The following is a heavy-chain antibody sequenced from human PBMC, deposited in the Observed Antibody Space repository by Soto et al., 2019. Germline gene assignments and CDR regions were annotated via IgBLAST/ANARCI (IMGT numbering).Heavy chain of an antibody. CDR2: ISESGRRS. J-gene: IGHJ4*02. CDR3: AEDSRSEQGLGAFDF. V-gene: IGHV3-23*01. CDR1: GFTFSSYA. Sequence: EVQLLESGGGLVQPGGSLSLSCAASGFTFSSYAMSWVRQAPGKGLEWVAAISESGRRSFYADSVKGRIPISRDNSKNTVYLQMSGLRAVVTAVYYGAEDSRSEQGLGAFDFWGQGTLVTVSS. D-gene: IGHD6-19*01.